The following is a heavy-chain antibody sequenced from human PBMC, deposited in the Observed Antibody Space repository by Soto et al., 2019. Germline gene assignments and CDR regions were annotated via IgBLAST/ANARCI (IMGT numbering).Heavy chain of an antibody. D-gene: IGHD4-17*01. CDR3: ARDGHGDYHDVDV. J-gene: IGHJ6*02. CDR2: VWYDGSNT. CDR1: GFIFNNYG. Sequence: QVQLVESGGGVVQPGRSLRLSCTASGFIFNNYGMHWVRQAPGKGLEWVAVVWYDGSNTYYADSVKGRFTISRDNPKNTLYLQMNSLRGEDTAVYYCARDGHGDYHDVDVWGQGTTVTVSS. V-gene: IGHV3-33*01.